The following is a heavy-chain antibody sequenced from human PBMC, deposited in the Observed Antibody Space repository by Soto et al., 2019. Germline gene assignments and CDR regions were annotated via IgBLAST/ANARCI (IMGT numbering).Heavy chain of an antibody. J-gene: IGHJ4*02. CDR2: IYHSGST. Sequence: SETLSLTCAVSGGSISSGGYSWSWIRQPPGKGLEWIGYIYHSGSTYYNPSLKSRVTISVDRSKNQFSLKLSSVTAADTAVYYCARGVGLLWFWELLRFDYWGQGTLVTVSS. D-gene: IGHD3-10*01. V-gene: IGHV4-30-2*01. CDR3: ARGVGLLWFWELLRFDY. CDR1: GGSISSGGYS.